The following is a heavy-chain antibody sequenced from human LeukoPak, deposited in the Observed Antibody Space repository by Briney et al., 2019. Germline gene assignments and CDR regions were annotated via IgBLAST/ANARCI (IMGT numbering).Heavy chain of an antibody. Sequence: PSETLSLTCAVYGGSFSGYYWSWIRQPPGKGLEWIGEINHSGSTNYNPALKSRVTISADTSKNQFSLKLSSVTAADTAVYYCARALINVWGSYRLDYWGQGTLVTVSS. CDR2: INHSGST. V-gene: IGHV4-34*01. CDR3: ARALINVWGSYRLDY. D-gene: IGHD3-16*02. CDR1: GGSFSGYY. J-gene: IGHJ4*02.